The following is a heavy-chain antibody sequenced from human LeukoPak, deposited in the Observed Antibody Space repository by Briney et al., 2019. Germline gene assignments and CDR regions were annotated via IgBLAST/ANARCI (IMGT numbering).Heavy chain of an antibody. J-gene: IGHJ6*03. Sequence: GGSLRLSCAASGFTFSSYWMHWVRQIPGKGLEWVSTISGVGDSTYYAESVKGRFTMSRDNSKNTVYLQMNSLRVEDTAIYYCAKRADGCSGVSCYYYYMDVWGKGTTVTVSS. D-gene: IGHD2-15*01. CDR1: GFTFSSYW. CDR2: ISGVGDST. CDR3: AKRADGCSGVSCYYYYMDV. V-gene: IGHV3-23*01.